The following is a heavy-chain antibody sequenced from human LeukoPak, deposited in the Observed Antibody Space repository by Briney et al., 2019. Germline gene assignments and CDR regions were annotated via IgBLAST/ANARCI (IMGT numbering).Heavy chain of an antibody. CDR1: GFTFSSYA. J-gene: IGHJ4*02. V-gene: IGHV3-30-3*01. CDR3: ARDYYDSSGPTFLFDY. Sequence: GGSLRLSCAASGFTFSSYAMHWVRQAPGKGLEWVAVISYDGSNKYYADSVKGRFTISRDNSKNTLYLQMNSLRAEDTAVYYCARDYYDSSGPTFLFDYWGQGTLVTVSS. CDR2: ISYDGSNK. D-gene: IGHD3-22*01.